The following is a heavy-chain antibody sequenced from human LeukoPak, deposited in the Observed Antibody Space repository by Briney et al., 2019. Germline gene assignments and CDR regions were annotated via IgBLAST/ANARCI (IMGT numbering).Heavy chain of an antibody. CDR3: ARGGVGGYDYFDS. Sequence: GSLRLSCAASGLSFSSYDMNWVRQAPGKGLEWIGHITYSGSTDYSPSLRSRVTMSVDTSKNQFSLKLNSVTAAETAMYFCARGGVGGYDYFDSWGQGTLVAVSS. CDR2: ITYSGST. J-gene: IGHJ4*02. D-gene: IGHD5-12*01. V-gene: IGHV4-59*12. CDR1: GLSFSSYD.